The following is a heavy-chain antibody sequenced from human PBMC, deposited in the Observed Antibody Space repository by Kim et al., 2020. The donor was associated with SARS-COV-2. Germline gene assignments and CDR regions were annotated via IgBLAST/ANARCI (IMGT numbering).Heavy chain of an antibody. CDR2: ISYDGSNK. Sequence: GGSLRLSCAXSGFTXSSYAMHWVRQAPGKGLEWVAVISYDGSNKYYADSVKGRFTISRDNSKNTLYLQMNSLRAEDTAVYYCARDWAGSYYYGMDVWGQGTTVTVSS. D-gene: IGHD3-10*01. V-gene: IGHV3-30*04. CDR1: GFTXSSYA. CDR3: ARDWAGSYYYGMDV. J-gene: IGHJ6*02.